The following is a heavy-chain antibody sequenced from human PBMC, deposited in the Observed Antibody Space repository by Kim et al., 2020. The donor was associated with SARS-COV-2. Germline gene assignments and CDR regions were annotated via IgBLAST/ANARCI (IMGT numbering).Heavy chain of an antibody. CDR1: GFTFSSYA. J-gene: IGHJ4*02. CDR3: ARDTTDDYGPFDY. CDR2: ISYDGSNK. V-gene: IGHV3-30*04. D-gene: IGHD4-17*01. Sequence: GGSLRLSCAASGFTFSSYAMHWVRQAPGKGLEWVAVISYDGSNKYYADSVKGRFTISRDNSKNTLYLQMNSLRAEDTAVYYCARDTTDDYGPFDYWGQGTLVTVSS.